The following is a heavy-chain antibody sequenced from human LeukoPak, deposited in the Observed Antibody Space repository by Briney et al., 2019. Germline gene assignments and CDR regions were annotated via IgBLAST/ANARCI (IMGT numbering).Heavy chain of an antibody. D-gene: IGHD1-1*01. Sequence: SETLSLTCTVSGGSISSYYWSWIRQPPGKGLEWIGDIYYSGSTNYNPSLKSRVTISVDTSKNQFSLKLSSVTAADTAVYYCASYKRNAFDIWGQGTMVTVSS. CDR3: ASYKRNAFDI. CDR2: IYYSGST. J-gene: IGHJ3*02. CDR1: GGSISSYY. V-gene: IGHV4-59*01.